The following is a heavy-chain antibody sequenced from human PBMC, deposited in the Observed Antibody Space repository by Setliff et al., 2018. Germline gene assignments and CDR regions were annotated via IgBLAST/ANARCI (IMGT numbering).Heavy chain of an antibody. CDR3: VRGRTYRYFDY. V-gene: IGHV4-59*01. Sequence: SETLSLTCTVSGDSISDASIMSWIRQPPGKGLVFIGYVFYKGAAKYDTSLKSRVTMSVDTSKTQFSLKLNSMTTADTAVYYCVRGRTYRYFDYWGQGALVTVSS. CDR2: VFYKGAA. J-gene: IGHJ4*02. CDR1: GDSISDAS.